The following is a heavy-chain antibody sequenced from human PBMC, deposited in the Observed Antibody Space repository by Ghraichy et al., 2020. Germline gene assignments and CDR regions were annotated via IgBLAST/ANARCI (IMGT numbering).Heavy chain of an antibody. D-gene: IGHD6-19*01. J-gene: IGHJ4*02. CDR1: GGSISSVGYY. CDR2: IYTSGNT. V-gene: IGHV4-61*08. CDR3: AIAVARSARFDY. Sequence: SETLSLTCSVSGGSISSVGYYWSWIRQPPGKGLEWIGYIYTSGNTNYNPSLKSRVTISVDTSNNQFSLKLSSVTAADTAVYYCAIAVARSARFDYWGQGALVTVSS.